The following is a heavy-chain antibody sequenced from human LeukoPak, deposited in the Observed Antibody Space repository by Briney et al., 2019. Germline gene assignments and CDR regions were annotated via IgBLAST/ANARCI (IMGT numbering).Heavy chain of an antibody. D-gene: IGHD3-9*01. CDR3: ARVVSSFYDAVPGYSYWFDP. CDR2: MHTRGSA. CDR1: GESISSYY. J-gene: IGHJ5*02. V-gene: IGHV4-4*07. Sequence: PSETLSLTCTVSGESISSYYWTWIRQTAGKGLEWIGRMHTRGSANYNPSLKSRVTMSVDTSKNDFSLKLKSVTAADTAVYYCARVVSSFYDAVPGYSYWFDPWGQGTLVAVSS.